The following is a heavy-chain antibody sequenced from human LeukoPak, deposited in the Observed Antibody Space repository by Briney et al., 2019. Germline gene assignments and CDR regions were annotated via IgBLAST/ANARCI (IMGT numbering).Heavy chain of an antibody. Sequence: GGSLRLSCAASGFTLNIYTMSWVRQAPGKGLEWVSIISDNGGYTYYADSVKGRFTISRDNSKNTLYLQMNSLRAEDTAIYYCAKSRGIYDNSGWRTFDYWGQGTLVTVSS. J-gene: IGHJ4*02. CDR1: GFTLNIYT. CDR2: ISDNGGYT. D-gene: IGHD6-19*01. CDR3: AKSRGIYDNSGWRTFDY. V-gene: IGHV3-23*01.